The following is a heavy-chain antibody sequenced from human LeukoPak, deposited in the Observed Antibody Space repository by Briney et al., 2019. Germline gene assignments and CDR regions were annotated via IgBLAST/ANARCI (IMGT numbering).Heavy chain of an antibody. CDR3: AKVEYFLYAFDI. CDR1: GGSISSYY. D-gene: IGHD2/OR15-2a*01. Sequence: SETLSLTCTVSGGSISSYYWSWIRQPPGKGLEWIGYIYYSGSTNYNPSLKSRVTISVDTSKNQFSLRLSSVTAADTAVYYCAKVEYFLYAFDIWGQGTMVTVSS. V-gene: IGHV4-59*01. CDR2: IYYSGST. J-gene: IGHJ3*02.